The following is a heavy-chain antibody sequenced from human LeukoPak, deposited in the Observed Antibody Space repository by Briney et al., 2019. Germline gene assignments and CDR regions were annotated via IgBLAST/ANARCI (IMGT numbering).Heavy chain of an antibody. V-gene: IGHV3-23*01. D-gene: IGHD6-19*01. CDR1: GFTFSSYA. Sequence: PGGSLRLSCAASGFTFSSYAMSWVRQAPGKGLEWVSHISGRGGSTYYADSVKGRFTISRDNAKNSLYLQMNCLRAEDTAVYYCARQWGWFTSGWGLDTFDVWGQGSMVTVSS. J-gene: IGHJ3*01. CDR2: ISGRGGST. CDR3: ARQWGWFTSGWGLDTFDV.